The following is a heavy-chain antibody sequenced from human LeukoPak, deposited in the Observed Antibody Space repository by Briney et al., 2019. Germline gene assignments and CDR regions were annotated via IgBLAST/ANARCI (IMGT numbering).Heavy chain of an antibody. CDR3: ARYDTSGYYSDF. D-gene: IGHD3-22*01. CDR1: GFTFNDYY. Sequence: PVGSLRLSCTASGFTFNDYYMSCIRQAPGKGPEWLSYISGSENTIYYADSVRGRFTISRDNAKNSLSLQMNRLRAEDTALYYCARYDTSGYYSDFWGQGTLLTVSS. J-gene: IGHJ4*02. V-gene: IGHV3-11*01. CDR2: ISGSENTI.